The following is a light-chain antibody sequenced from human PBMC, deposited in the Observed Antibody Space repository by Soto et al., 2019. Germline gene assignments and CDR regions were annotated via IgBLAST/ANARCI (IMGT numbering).Light chain of an antibody. Sequence: DIQLTQSPSFLSASVGDRVTITCRASQGISSYLAWYQQKPGKAPKLLIYAASTLQSGVPSRFSGSGSGTEFTLTICSLQPEDFATYYCQQLNSYPPFTFGPGTKVDI. CDR3: QQLNSYPPFT. V-gene: IGKV1-9*01. CDR1: QGISSY. CDR2: AAS. J-gene: IGKJ3*01.